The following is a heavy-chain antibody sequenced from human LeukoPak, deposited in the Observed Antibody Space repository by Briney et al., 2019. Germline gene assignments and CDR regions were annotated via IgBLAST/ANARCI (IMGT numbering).Heavy chain of an antibody. V-gene: IGHV3-74*01. D-gene: IGHD3-10*01. Sequence: TGGSLRLSCAASGFTFSSHWMHWVRQTPGKGLVWVSRINTDESKINHADSVKGRFTISRDNSKNTLYLQMNSLRAEDTAVYYCAKDQASYYYDSGSFSDYWGQGTLVTVSS. CDR1: GFTFSSHW. J-gene: IGHJ4*02. CDR2: INTDESKI. CDR3: AKDQASYYYDSGSFSDY.